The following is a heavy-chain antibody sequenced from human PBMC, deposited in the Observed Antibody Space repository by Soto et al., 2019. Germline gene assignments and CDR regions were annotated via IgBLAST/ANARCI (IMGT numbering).Heavy chain of an antibody. CDR1: GYTFSTYG. Sequence: QVQLVQSGAAVKKPGASVKVSCKASGYTFSTYGINWVRQAPGQGLQWVGWISAYSGNTNSTQKLQGRVTMTIDTSTSTAYMELKSLRSDDTAVYYCARVTMVRGVIIDDAFDIWGQGTMVTVSS. CDR2: ISAYSGNT. CDR3: ARVTMVRGVIIDDAFDI. D-gene: IGHD3-10*01. V-gene: IGHV1-18*01. J-gene: IGHJ3*02.